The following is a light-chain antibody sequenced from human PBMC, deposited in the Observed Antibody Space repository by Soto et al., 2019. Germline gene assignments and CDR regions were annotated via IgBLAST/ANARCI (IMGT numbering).Light chain of an antibody. J-gene: IGKJ1*01. CDR2: KTS. V-gene: IGKV1-5*03. CDR3: QYYNDYCWT. Sequence: DIQLTQSPSTLSASVGDRVTITCRASQTISSWLAWYQQKPGKAPNLLIYKTSNLESGVPSRFSGSGSGTEFTLTISSLQPDDSATYSCQYYNDYCWTFGQGTKVEIK. CDR1: QTISSW.